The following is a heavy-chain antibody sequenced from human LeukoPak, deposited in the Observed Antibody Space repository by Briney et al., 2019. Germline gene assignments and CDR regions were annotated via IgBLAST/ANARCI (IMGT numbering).Heavy chain of an antibody. J-gene: IGHJ4*02. CDR1: GFTFSSYA. D-gene: IGHD6-19*01. CDR3: ARLRSSGWYFDY. CDR2: ISGSGGST. Sequence: GGSLRLSCAASGFTFSSYAMSWVRQAPGKGLEWVSAISGSGGSTYYADSVKGRFTISRDNSKNTPYLQMNSLRAEDTAVYYCARLRSSGWYFDYWGQGTLVTVSS. V-gene: IGHV3-23*01.